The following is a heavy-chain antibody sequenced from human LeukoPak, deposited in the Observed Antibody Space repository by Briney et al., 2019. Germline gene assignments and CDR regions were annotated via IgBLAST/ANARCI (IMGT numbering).Heavy chain of an antibody. V-gene: IGHV4-59*01. J-gene: IGHJ4*02. CDR3: ARGLVHSSSSGLGY. D-gene: IGHD6-6*01. CDR2: IYYSGST. CDR1: GGSISSYY. Sequence: PSETLSLTCTVSGGSISSYYWSWIRQPPGKGLEWIGYIYYSGSTNYNPSLKSRVTISVDTSKNQFSLKLSSVTAADTAVYYCARGLVHSSSSGLGYWGQGTLVTVSS.